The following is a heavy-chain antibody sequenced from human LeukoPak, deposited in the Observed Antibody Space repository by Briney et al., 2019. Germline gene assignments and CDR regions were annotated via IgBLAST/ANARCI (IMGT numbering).Heavy chain of an antibody. CDR1: GYTFMGYY. D-gene: IGHD4-11*01. J-gene: IGHJ4*02. CDR2: INPNSGGT. V-gene: IGHV1-2*02. CDR3: ARGPDYSNYAYYFDY. Sequence: ASVKVSCKASGYTFMGYYIHWVRQAPGQGLEWIGWINPNSGGTKSAQKFQGRVTMTRDTSISTAYMELSSLRSDDTAVYYCARGPDYSNYAYYFDYWGQGTLVTVSS.